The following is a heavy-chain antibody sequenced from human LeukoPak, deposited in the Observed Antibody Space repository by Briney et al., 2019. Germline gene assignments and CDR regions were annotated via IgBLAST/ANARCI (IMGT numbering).Heavy chain of an antibody. J-gene: IGHJ4*02. Sequence: GRSLRLSCAASGFTFSSYGMPWVRQAPGKGLEWVAVIWYDGSNKYYADSVKGRFTISRDNSKNTLYLQMNSLRAEDTAVYYCARDLQLVLDYWGQGTLVTVSS. CDR2: IWYDGSNK. V-gene: IGHV3-33*01. CDR3: ARDLQLVLDY. D-gene: IGHD6-13*01. CDR1: GFTFSSYG.